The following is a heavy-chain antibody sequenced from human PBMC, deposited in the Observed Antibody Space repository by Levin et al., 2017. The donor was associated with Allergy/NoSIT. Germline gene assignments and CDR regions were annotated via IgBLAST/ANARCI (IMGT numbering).Heavy chain of an antibody. V-gene: IGHV4-59*01. CDR2: IYYGGNT. CDR3: ARGTMVRYQYYGMDV. Sequence: ASETLSLTCTVSGGSITNYYWNWIRQPPGKGLEWIGYIYYGGNTNSSPSLKSRVTMSADMSKNQFSLKLSSVTAADTAVYYCARGTMVRYQYYGMDVWGHGTAVTVSS. D-gene: IGHD3-10*01. J-gene: IGHJ6*02. CDR1: GGSITNYY.